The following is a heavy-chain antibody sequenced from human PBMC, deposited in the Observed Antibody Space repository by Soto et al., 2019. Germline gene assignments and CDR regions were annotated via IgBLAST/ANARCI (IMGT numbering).Heavy chain of an antibody. CDR1: GFTFGDYA. V-gene: IGHV3-49*03. CDR2: IRSKAYGGTT. J-gene: IGHJ6*02. Sequence: PGGSLRLSCTASGFTFGDYAMSWFRQAPGKGLEWVGFIRSKAYGGTTEYAASVKGRFTISRDDSKSIAYLQMNSLKTEDTAVYYCTRDVEGLRYFDWLPSSYYYGMDVWGQGTTVTVSS. CDR3: TRDVEGLRYFDWLPSSYYYGMDV. D-gene: IGHD3-9*01.